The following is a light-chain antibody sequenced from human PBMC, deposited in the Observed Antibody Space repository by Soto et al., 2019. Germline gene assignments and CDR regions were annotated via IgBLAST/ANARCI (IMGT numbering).Light chain of an antibody. J-gene: IGLJ2*01. CDR3: SSYVGINNLR. CDR1: SSDVGGYNF. Sequence: QSALTQPPSASGSPGQSVTISCTGTSSDVGGYNFVSWYQQHPGKAPKLIIYEVNKRPSGVPDRFSGSKSGNTASLTVSGLQAEDDADYYCSSYVGINNLRFGGGTKLTVL. V-gene: IGLV2-8*01. CDR2: EVN.